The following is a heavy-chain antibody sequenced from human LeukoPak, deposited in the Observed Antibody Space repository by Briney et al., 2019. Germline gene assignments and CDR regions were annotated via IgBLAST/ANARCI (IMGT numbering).Heavy chain of an antibody. Sequence: GGSLRLSCAASGFTFSSYAMSWVRQAPGKGLEWVSAISGSGGSTYYADSVKGRFTISRDNAKNSLYLQMNSLRAEDTAVYYCARDRGYCSSTSCYIDAFDIWGQGTMVTVSS. CDR2: ISGSGGST. CDR3: ARDRGYCSSTSCYIDAFDI. D-gene: IGHD2-2*01. J-gene: IGHJ3*02. V-gene: IGHV3-23*01. CDR1: GFTFSSYA.